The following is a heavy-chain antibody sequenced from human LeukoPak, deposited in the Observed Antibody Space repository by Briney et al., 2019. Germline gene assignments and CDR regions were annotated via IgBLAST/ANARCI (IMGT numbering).Heavy chain of an antibody. J-gene: IGHJ4*02. Sequence: GGSLRLSCAASGFTFSTYGMHWVRQAPGKGLEWVAFIRYDAINKYYADSVKGRFTISRDNSRNTLYLQMNSLRAADTAVYYCAKDPTHYRVWDDYDSTVLSYWGQGTLVTVSS. CDR1: GFTFSTYG. V-gene: IGHV3-30*02. D-gene: IGHD3-22*01. CDR2: IRYDAINK. CDR3: AKDPTHYRVWDDYDSTVLSY.